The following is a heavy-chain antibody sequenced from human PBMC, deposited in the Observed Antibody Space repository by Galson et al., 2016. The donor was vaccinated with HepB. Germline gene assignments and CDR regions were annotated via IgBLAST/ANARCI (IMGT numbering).Heavy chain of an antibody. J-gene: IGHJ4*02. CDR3: ARDIWDDSGKYFDY. D-gene: IGHD1-26*01. Sequence: SLRLSCAASGFTFRSYGMHWVRQAPGKGLEWVAVIWYDGSKKWYADSVKGRFTISRDNSKNTLYLQMNSLRAEDTGVFYCARDIWDDSGKYFDYWGQGTLVTVSS. CDR1: GFTFRSYG. V-gene: IGHV3-33*01. CDR2: IWYDGSKK.